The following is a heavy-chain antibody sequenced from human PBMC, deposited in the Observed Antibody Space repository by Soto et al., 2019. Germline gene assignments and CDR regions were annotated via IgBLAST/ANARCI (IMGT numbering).Heavy chain of an antibody. CDR2: ISWSSGII. D-gene: IGHD3-3*01. V-gene: IGHV3-9*01. Sequence: SLRLSCAASRFTFDDYAMHWVRQAPGKVLEWVSGISWSSGIIGYADSVKGRFTISRDNAKNSLYLEMNSLRAEDTALYYCAKDLELRFPVYGMDVWGQGTTVTAP. CDR3: AKDLELRFPVYGMDV. J-gene: IGHJ6*02. CDR1: RFTFDDYA.